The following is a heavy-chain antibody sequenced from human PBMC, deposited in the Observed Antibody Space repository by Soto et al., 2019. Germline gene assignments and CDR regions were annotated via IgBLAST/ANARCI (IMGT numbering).Heavy chain of an antibody. D-gene: IGHD2-2*01. J-gene: IGHJ5*02. Sequence: GESLKISCKGSGYSFTSYWIGWVRQMPGKGLEWMGIIYPGDSDTRYSPSFQGQVTISADKSISTAYLQWSSLKASDTAMYYCARRRLVVPAARVWFDPWGQGTLVTVSS. CDR3: ARRRLVVPAARVWFDP. CDR1: GYSFTSYW. V-gene: IGHV5-51*01. CDR2: IYPGDSDT.